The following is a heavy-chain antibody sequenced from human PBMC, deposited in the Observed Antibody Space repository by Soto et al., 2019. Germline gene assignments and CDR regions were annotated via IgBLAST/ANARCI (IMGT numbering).Heavy chain of an antibody. V-gene: IGHV3-21*01. Sequence: LGLSCAASGFSFSSDSMGWVRQAPGKGLEWVSSISSSGSFMNYADSVKGRFTISRDNAKNSLYLQMSGLKDEDTAVYYCARDPPTGTTLDWADSWGQGTLVTVSS. CDR1: GFSFSSDS. D-gene: IGHD1-7*01. CDR2: ISSSGSFM. J-gene: IGHJ4*02. CDR3: ARDPPTGTTLDWADS.